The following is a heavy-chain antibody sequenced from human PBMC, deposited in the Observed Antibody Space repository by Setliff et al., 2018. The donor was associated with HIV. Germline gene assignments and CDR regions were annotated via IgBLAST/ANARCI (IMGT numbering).Heavy chain of an antibody. CDR1: GGSISSGGYY. Sequence: SETLSLTCTVSGGSISSGGYYWSWIRQHPGKGLEWIGFISYRGTTYYNPSLKSRVTISTDTSKNQFHLNLTSVTAADTAVYYCATMGGQGTHFDYWGQGTLVTVSS. J-gene: IGHJ4*02. D-gene: IGHD1-26*01. CDR2: ISYRGTT. CDR3: ATMGGQGTHFDY. V-gene: IGHV4-31*03.